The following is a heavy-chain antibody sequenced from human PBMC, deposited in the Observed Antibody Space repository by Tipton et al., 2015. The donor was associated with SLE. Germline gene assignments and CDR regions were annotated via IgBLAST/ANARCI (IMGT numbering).Heavy chain of an antibody. Sequence: SLRLSCAASGFTVSSNYMSWVRQAPGKGLEWVSVIYSGGSTYYADSVKDRFTISRDNSKNRLNLQMISLRVEDTSVYYCTRGVGGGCGGVGDFDLWGRGTLVTVSS. CDR2: IYSGGST. V-gene: IGHV3-53*01. J-gene: IGHJ2*01. CDR3: TRGVGGGCGGVGDFDL. CDR1: GFTVSSNY. D-gene: IGHD6-19*01.